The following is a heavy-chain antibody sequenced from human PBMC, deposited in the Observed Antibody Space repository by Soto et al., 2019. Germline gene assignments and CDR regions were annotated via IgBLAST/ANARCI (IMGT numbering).Heavy chain of an antibody. Sequence: VQLVESGGGVVQPGRSLRLSCAASGFTFSDYAMHWVRQAPGKGLEWVAVVSHDGRTTHCADSVKGRFPISRDSSENTVAREMTSLRPEDTAVYYCAKGGRQWLVTSDFNYWGQGALVSGSS. CDR1: GFTFSDYA. D-gene: IGHD6-19*01. CDR2: VSHDGRTT. V-gene: IGHV3-30*18. J-gene: IGHJ4*02. CDR3: AKGGRQWLVTSDFNY.